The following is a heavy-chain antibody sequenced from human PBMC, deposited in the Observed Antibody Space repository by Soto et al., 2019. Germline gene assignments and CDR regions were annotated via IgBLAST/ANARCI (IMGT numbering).Heavy chain of an antibody. CDR1: GGFVSSGSYY. D-gene: IGHD1-1*01. V-gene: IGHV4-34*01. CDR3: ARVERGTATTVVDAFDI. Sequence: QVQLQQWGAGLLKPSETLSLTCAVYGGFVSSGSYYWSLIRQPPGKGLEWIGEMSHSGGTHFNPSLKIRVTISVDTSKNQFSLKMSSVTAADTALYYCARVERGTATTVVDAFDIWGPGTMVTVSS. CDR2: MSHSGGT. J-gene: IGHJ3*02.